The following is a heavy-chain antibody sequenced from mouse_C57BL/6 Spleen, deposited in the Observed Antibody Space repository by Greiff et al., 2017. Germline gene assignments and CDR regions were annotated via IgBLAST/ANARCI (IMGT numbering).Heavy chain of an antibody. CDR2: ISSGSSTI. CDR1: GFTFSDYG. CDR3: ARLTGGYYAMDY. Sequence: EVKVEESGGGLVKPGGSLKLSCAASGFTFSDYGMHWVRQAPEKGLEWVAYISSGSSTIYYADTVKGRFTISRDNAKNTLFLQMTSLRSEDTAMYYCARLTGGYYAMDYWGQGTSVTVSS. J-gene: IGHJ4*01. D-gene: IGHD4-1*01. V-gene: IGHV5-17*01.